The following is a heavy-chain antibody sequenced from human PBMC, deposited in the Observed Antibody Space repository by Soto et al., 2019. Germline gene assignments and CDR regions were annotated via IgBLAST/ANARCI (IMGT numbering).Heavy chain of an antibody. Sequence: QVQLQESGPGLVKPSETLSLTCTVSGGSISSNYWSWIRQPPGKGLEWIGYVYNSGSTNYNPSLKSKVTISVDTSKNQFTLKLTSMTAADTAMYYCTRGSSWYDVDWFDPWGQGTPVTVSS. CDR1: GGSISSNY. V-gene: IGHV4-59*12. D-gene: IGHD6-13*01. CDR2: VYNSGST. CDR3: TRGSSWYDVDWFDP. J-gene: IGHJ5*02.